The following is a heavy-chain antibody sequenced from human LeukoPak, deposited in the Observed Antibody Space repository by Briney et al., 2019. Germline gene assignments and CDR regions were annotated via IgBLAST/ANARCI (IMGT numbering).Heavy chain of an antibody. V-gene: IGHV3-21*01. CDR3: ARDTALLDYFDY. Sequence: GGSLRLSCAASGFTFSSYSMNWVRQAPGKGLEWVSSISSSSYIYYADSVKGRFTISRDNAKNSLYLQMNSLRAEDTAVYYCARDTALLDYFDYWGQGTLVTVSS. CDR2: ISSSSYI. CDR1: GFTFSSYS. D-gene: IGHD5-18*01. J-gene: IGHJ4*02.